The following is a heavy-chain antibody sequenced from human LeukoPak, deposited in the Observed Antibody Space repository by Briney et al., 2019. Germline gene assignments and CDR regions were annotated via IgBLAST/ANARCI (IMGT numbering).Heavy chain of an antibody. CDR2: INPKSGST. V-gene: IGHV1-2*02. D-gene: IGHD1-1*01. CDR3: ARHMTTANNWFDP. J-gene: IGHJ5*02. Sequence: ASVKVSCKASGYTFTGYYMHWVRQAPGQGLEWMGWINPKSGSTNYEQKVQGRVIMTRDTSISTAYMELSSLRSDDTAVYYCARHMTTANNWFDPWGQGTLVTVSS. CDR1: GYTFTGYY.